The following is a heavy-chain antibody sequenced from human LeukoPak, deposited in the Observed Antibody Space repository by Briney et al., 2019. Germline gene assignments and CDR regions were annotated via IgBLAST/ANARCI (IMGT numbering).Heavy chain of an antibody. CDR1: GFTVSSNE. CDR2: ISGGST. CDR3: KNRQWIQLWFYFFDY. V-gene: IGHV3-38-3*01. D-gene: IGHD5-18*01. J-gene: IGHJ4*02. Sequence: GGSLRLSCAASGFTVSSNEMSWVRQAPGKGLEWVSSISGGSTYYADSRKGRFTISRDNSKNTLHLQMNSLRAEDTAVYYCKNRQWIQLWFYFFDYWGQGTLVTVSS.